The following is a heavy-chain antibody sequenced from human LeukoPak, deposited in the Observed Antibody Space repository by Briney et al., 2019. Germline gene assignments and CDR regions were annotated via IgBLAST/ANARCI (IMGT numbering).Heavy chain of an antibody. CDR2: IYYSGSI. V-gene: IGHV4-59*01. J-gene: IGHJ3*02. CDR3: ARYYAVSTSYDAFDI. D-gene: IGHD2-2*01. CDR1: GGSISTYY. Sequence: SETLSLTCTVSGGSISTYYWSWIRQSPGKGLEWIGHIYYSGSIKYNPSLKSRVTISLDTSKNQFSLKLTSVIAADTAVYYCARYYAVSTSYDAFDIWGQGTMVTVSS.